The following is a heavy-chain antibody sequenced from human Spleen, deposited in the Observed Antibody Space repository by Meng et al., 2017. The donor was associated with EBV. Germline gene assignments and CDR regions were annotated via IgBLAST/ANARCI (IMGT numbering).Heavy chain of an antibody. CDR3: ARRVDS. CDR1: GFTVSSSH. J-gene: IGHJ4*02. Sequence: GQLVESGGGLIQPGGSLRLSCAASGFTVSSSHMSWVRQAPGQGLECVSLIYSGGSTYYADSVKGRFTISRDNSKNTLYLQMNSLRAEDTAVYYCARRVDSWGQGTLVTVSS. V-gene: IGHV3-53*01. CDR2: IYSGGST.